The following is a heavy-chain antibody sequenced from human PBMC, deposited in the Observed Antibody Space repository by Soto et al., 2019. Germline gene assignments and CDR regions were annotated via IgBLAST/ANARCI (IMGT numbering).Heavy chain of an antibody. J-gene: IGHJ4*02. CDR2: INPANGDR. D-gene: IGHD3-10*01. CDR3: ARKEYYSSGIYHFDY. Sequence: QVQLVQSGAEVKKPGASVKVSCKASGYTFTRYPIHWVRQAPGQGLEWMGWINPANGDRDYLQKFQGRFAGSRDTSATTVYMELSSRTSEDTAVYYCARKEYYSSGIYHFDYRGQGTLVTVSS. CDR1: GYTFTRYP. V-gene: IGHV1-3*01.